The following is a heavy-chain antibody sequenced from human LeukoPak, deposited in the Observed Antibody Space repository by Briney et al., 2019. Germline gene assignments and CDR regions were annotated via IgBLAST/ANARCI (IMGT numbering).Heavy chain of an antibody. V-gene: IGHV4-59*08. CDR1: GGSISPYF. J-gene: IGHJ4*02. CDR3: ARRQTYSDY. CDR2: IYYSGST. Sequence: SETLSLTCTVSGGSISPYFWSWIRQPPGKGLEWIGYIYYSGSTNYNPSLKSRVTISVDTSKNQFSLKLSSVTAADTAVYYCARRQTYSDYWGQGTLVTVSS.